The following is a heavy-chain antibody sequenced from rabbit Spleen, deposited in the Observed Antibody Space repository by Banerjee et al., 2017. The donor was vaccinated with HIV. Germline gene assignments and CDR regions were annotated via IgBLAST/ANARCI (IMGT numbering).Heavy chain of an antibody. J-gene: IGHJ3*01. Sequence: QEQLVESGGGLVQPTGSLTLTCKASGFSFGDRGVMCWVRQAPGKGLEWIACINAATGKPVYATWAKGRFTISRTSSTTVTLRMTSLTAADRAAYFCARDLVGVIGWNFYLWGQGTLVTVS. CDR2: INAATGKP. D-gene: IGHD1-1*01. CDR3: ARDLVGVIGWNFYL. V-gene: IGHV1S45*01. CDR1: GFSFGDRGV.